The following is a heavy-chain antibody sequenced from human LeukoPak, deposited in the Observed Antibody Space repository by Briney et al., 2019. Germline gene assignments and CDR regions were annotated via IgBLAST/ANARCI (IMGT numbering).Heavy chain of an antibody. CDR1: GFTFSTYA. Sequence: GGSLRLSCAASGFTFSTYAMSWVRQIPGKGLEWVSAISGSDDGTYYADSVKGRFTISRDNSKNTLYLQMNSLRAEDTAVYYCAKGGGGSYPYYYYYMDVWGKGTTVTISS. CDR3: AKGGGGSYPYYYYYMDV. V-gene: IGHV3-23*01. J-gene: IGHJ6*03. CDR2: ISGSDDGT. D-gene: IGHD1-26*01.